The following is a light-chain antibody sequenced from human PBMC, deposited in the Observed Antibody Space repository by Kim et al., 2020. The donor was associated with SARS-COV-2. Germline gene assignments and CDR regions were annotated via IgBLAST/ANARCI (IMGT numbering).Light chain of an antibody. V-gene: IGLV3-1*01. J-gene: IGLJ2*01. Sequence: SVFPGTTACSTYIRKRMGVKFYWLYPGKPGPVPVLVIYQDSKRPSGIPERFSGSNSGNTATLTISGTQAMDEADYYWQAWDSSVVFGGGTQLTVL. CDR2: QDS. CDR1: RMGVKF. CDR3: QAWDSSVV.